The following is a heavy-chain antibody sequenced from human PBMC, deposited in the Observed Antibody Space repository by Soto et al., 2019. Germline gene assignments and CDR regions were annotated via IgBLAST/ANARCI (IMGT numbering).Heavy chain of an antibody. CDR1: GFTFSSYA. CDR2: ISYDGSNK. Sequence: QVQLVESGGGVVQPGRSLRLSCAASGFTFSSYAMHWVRQAPGKGLEWVAVISYDGSNKYYADSVKGRFTISRDNSKHTLYLQMNSLRAEDTAVYYCARVPTVVTTAYYFDYWGQGNLVNVSS. CDR3: ARVPTVVTTAYYFDY. V-gene: IGHV3-30-3*01. D-gene: IGHD4-17*01. J-gene: IGHJ4*02.